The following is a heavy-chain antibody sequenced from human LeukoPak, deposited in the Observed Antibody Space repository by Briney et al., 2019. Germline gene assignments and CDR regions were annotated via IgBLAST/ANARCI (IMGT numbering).Heavy chain of an antibody. CDR2: IYHSGST. D-gene: IGHD2-15*01. CDR1: GGSISSGGYS. J-gene: IGHJ4*02. Sequence: SQTLSLTCAVSGGSISSGGYSWSWIRQPPGKGLEWIGYIYHSGSTYYNPSLKSRVTISVDRSKNQFSLKLSSVTAADTAVYYCARIHRYCSGGACYVLDNWGQGTLVAVSS. CDR3: ARIHRYCSGGACYVLDN. V-gene: IGHV4-30-2*01.